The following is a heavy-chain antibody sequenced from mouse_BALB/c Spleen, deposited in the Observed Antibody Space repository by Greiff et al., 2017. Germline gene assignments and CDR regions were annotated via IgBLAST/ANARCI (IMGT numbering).Heavy chain of an antibody. Sequence: EVKLMESGGGLVKPGGSLKLSCAASGFTFSSYAMSWVRQTPEKRLEWVATISDGGSYTYYPDSVKGRFTISRDNAKNNLYLQMSSLKSEDTAMYYCARDGYGNYEGDYWGQGTTLTVSS. V-gene: IGHV5-6*03. J-gene: IGHJ2*01. D-gene: IGHD2-1*01. CDR1: GFTFSSYA. CDR2: ISDGGSYT. CDR3: ARDGYGNYEGDY.